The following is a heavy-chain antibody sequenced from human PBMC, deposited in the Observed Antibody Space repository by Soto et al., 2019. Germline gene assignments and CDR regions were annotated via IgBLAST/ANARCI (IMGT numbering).Heavy chain of an antibody. V-gene: IGHV3-64*04. CDR3: AKDKEQQLVLFRDYYYYYGMDV. CDR2: ISTNGGST. D-gene: IGHD6-13*01. J-gene: IGHJ6*02. CDR1: GFTFSSYA. Sequence: GGSLRLSCSASGFTFSSYAMHWVRQAPGKGLEYVSSISTNGGSTHYADSVKGRFTISRDNSKNTLYLQMNSLRAEDTAVYYCAKDKEQQLVLFRDYYYYYGMDVWGQGTTVTVSS.